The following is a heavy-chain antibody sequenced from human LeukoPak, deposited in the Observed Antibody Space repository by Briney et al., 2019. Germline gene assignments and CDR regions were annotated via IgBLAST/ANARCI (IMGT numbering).Heavy chain of an antibody. J-gene: IGHJ6*04. CDR3: ARGGDV. Sequence: GGSLRLSCVGSGFTFSTYSMNWVRQAPGKGLEWLSYISDSSSTTYYADSVKGRFTISRDNAQNSLYLQMNSLRVEDTAVYYCARGGDVWGKGTTVTVSS. V-gene: IGHV3-48*01. CDR2: ISDSSSTT. CDR1: GFTFSTYS.